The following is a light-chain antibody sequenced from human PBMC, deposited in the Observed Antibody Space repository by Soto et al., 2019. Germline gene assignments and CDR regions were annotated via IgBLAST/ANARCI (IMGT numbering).Light chain of an antibody. CDR3: SSYTTSNAQV. J-gene: IGLJ3*02. V-gene: IGLV2-14*01. CDR2: DVS. CDR1: SSDVGTYNY. Sequence: QSALTQPASVSGSPGQSITISCTGTSSDVGTYNYVSWYQHRPGKSPKLMIYDVSYRPSGVSTRFSGSKSANSASLTISGLQAEDEADYYCSSYTTSNAQVFGGGTKLTVL.